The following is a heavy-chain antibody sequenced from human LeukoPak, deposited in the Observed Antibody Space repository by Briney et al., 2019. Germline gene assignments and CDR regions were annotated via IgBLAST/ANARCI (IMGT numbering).Heavy chain of an antibody. CDR1: GFTFDDYA. J-gene: IGHJ4*02. D-gene: IGHD3-22*01. CDR3: ASNYYDSSGYYYRDY. V-gene: IGHV3-9*01. CDR2: ISWNSGSI. Sequence: GGSLRLSCAASGFTFDDYAMHWVRQAPGKGLEWVSGISWNSGSIGYADSVKGRFTISRDNAKNSLYLQMNSLRAEDTALYYCASNYYDSSGYYYRDYWGQGTLVTVSS.